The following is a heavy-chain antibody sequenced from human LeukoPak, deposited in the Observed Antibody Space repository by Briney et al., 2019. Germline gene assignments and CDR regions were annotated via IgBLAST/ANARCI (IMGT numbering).Heavy chain of an antibody. CDR3: ARGFPPRRNYDSSGYYSYYFDH. Sequence: ASVKVSCKASGYTFTSYKINWVRQTTGQGLEWMGWISAYNGYTHFAQKFQGRVTMTTDTSTSTAYMELRSLRSDDTAVYYCARGFPPRRNYDSSGYYSYYFDHWGQGTLVTVSS. V-gene: IGHV1-18*01. J-gene: IGHJ4*02. CDR1: GYTFTSYK. CDR2: ISAYNGYT. D-gene: IGHD3-22*01.